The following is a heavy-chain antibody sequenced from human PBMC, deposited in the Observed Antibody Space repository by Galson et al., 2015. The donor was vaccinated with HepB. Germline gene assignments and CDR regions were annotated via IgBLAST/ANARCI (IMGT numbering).Heavy chain of an antibody. CDR1: GDSINSGRHY. D-gene: IGHD3-10*01. CDR2: VHYTGST. J-gene: IGHJ4*02. Sequence: TLSLTCTVSGDSINSGRHYWSWIRQHPGKGLEWIGYVHYTGSTDYNPSLESRLIISVDPSKNQFSLTLRSVTAADTAVYYCARGPRGINSGLDHWGQGTLVTVSS. CDR3: ARGPRGINSGLDH. V-gene: IGHV4-31*03.